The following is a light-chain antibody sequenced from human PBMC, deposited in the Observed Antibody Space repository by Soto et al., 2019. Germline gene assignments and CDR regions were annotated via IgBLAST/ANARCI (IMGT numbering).Light chain of an antibody. V-gene: IGKV1-5*01. Sequence: DIQLTQSPSFLSASVGDRVTITCRASQSISSWLAWYQQKPGKAPKLLIYGASSRATGIPDRFSGSGSGTDFTLTISSLEPEDFAVYYCQQRSNWPPITFGQGTRLEI. CDR2: GAS. CDR1: QSISSW. J-gene: IGKJ5*01. CDR3: QQRSNWPPIT.